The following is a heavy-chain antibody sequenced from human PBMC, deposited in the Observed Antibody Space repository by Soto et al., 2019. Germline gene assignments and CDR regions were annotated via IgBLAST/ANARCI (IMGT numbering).Heavy chain of an antibody. CDR1: GFSFSSAW. Sequence: EVQLVESGGDLVKPGGSLRLSCAASGFSFSSAWMNWVRQSPGRGLEWVGRIESKSDGGTTAYAAAVEGRFTISRDDSENTLYLQMTSLKTEDTAVYYCTTRSCRGDKCYHLYYYYGMDVWGQGTTVTVSS. CDR3: TTRSCRGDKCYHLYYYYGMDV. CDR2: IESKSDGGTT. J-gene: IGHJ6*02. D-gene: IGHD7-27*01. V-gene: IGHV3-15*07.